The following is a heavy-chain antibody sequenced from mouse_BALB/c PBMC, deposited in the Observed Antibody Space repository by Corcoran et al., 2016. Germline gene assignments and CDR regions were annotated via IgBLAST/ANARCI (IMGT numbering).Heavy chain of an antibody. Sequence: EVQLQQSGPVLVKHGASVKISCKASGYSFTGYYMHWVKQSHVNSLEWIGRINPYNGATSYNQNFKDKASLTVDKSSSTAYMELHSLTSEDSAVYYCASYYGNYWYYDVCGAGTTVTVSS. J-gene: IGHJ1*01. CDR2: INPYNGAT. D-gene: IGHD2-1*01. CDR3: ASYYGNYWYYDV. CDR1: GYSFTGYY. V-gene: IGHV1-26*01.